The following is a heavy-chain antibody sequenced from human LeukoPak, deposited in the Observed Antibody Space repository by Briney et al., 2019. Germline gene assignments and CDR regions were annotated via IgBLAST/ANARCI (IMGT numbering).Heavy chain of an antibody. J-gene: IGHJ4*02. D-gene: IGHD3-3*01. V-gene: IGHV4-39*07. CDR1: GGSISTNSYY. Sequence: SETLSLTCTVSGGSISTNSYYWGWIRQPPGKGLEWIGSIFYSGSTYYNPSLKSRVTISVDTSKNQFSLKLSSVTAADTAIYYCARNHRPPDFWSGYPEYYFDYWGQGTLVTVSS. CDR3: ARNHRPPDFWSGYPEYYFDY. CDR2: IFYSGST.